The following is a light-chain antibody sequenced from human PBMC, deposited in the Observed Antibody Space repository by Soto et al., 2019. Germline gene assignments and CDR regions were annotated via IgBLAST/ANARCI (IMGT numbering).Light chain of an antibody. Sequence: QSALTQPASVSGSPGQSITISCTGTSSDIGDYTHVSWYQQHPGKAPKLIIYEVSDRPSGVSNRFSGSKPGNTASLTISGLQTEDEADYYCCSYTSISTSAVFGGGTKLTVL. J-gene: IGLJ2*01. V-gene: IGLV2-14*01. CDR1: SSDIGDYTH. CDR2: EVS. CDR3: CSYTSISTSAV.